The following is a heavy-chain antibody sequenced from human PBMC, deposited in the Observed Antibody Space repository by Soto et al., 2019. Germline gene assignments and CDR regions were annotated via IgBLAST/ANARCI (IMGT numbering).Heavy chain of an antibody. CDR3: ARQDIKYYLDGGVYAQTPYFDN. D-gene: IGHD2-8*02. V-gene: IGHV1-18*04. Sequence: ASVKVSCKASGYTFTSHVINWVRQAPGQGLEWMGWISTYNGNTHYAQNLQGRVAMTTDTSTTTAYMELRSLRSDDTAVYFCARQDIKYYLDGGVYAQTPYFDNWGQGTLVTVSS. CDR1: GYTFTSHV. CDR2: ISTYNGNT. J-gene: IGHJ4*02.